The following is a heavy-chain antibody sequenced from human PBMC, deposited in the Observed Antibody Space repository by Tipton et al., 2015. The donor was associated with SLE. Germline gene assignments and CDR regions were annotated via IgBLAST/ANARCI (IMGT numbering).Heavy chain of an antibody. D-gene: IGHD3-3*01. CDR3: ASADFPGY. CDR1: GGSISSHY. J-gene: IGHJ3*01. V-gene: IGHV4-59*11. CDR2: VYYSAST. Sequence: TLSLTCTVSGGSISSHYWSWIRQPPGKGLEWIGSVYYSASTNYNPSLKSRVTISVDTSKNQFSLKLSSVTAADTAVYYCASADFPGYWGQGTMVTVSS.